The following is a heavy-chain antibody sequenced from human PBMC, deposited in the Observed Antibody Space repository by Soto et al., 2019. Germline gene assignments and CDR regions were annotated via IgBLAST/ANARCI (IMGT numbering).Heavy chain of an antibody. CDR1: GFTFNSYG. CDR2: ISYDGSNK. V-gene: IGHV3-30*18. J-gene: IGHJ4*02. D-gene: IGHD6-6*01. CDR3: AKELNEYSSSSPFDY. Sequence: QVQLVESGGGVVQPGRSLRLSCAASGFTFNSYGMHWVRQAPGKGLEWVAVISYDGSNKYYADSVKGRFTISRDNSKNTLYLQMNSLRAEDTAVYYSAKELNEYSSSSPFDYWGQGTLVTVSS.